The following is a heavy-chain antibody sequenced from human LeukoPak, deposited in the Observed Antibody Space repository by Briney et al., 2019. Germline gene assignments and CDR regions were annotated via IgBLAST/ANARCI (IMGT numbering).Heavy chain of an antibody. CDR3: ARGQLWFDY. Sequence: SETLSLTCTVSGGSISSSSYYWGWIRQPPGKGLEWIGSIYYSGSTYYNPSLKSRVTISVDTSKNQFSLKLSSVTAADTAVYYCARGQLWFDYWAREPWSPSPQ. V-gene: IGHV4-39*07. CDR2: IYYSGST. J-gene: IGHJ4*02. D-gene: IGHD5-18*01. CDR1: GGSISSSSYY.